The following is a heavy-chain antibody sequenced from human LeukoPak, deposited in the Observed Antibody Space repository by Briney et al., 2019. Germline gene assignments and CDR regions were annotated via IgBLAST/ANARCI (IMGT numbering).Heavy chain of an antibody. V-gene: IGHV1-69*13. D-gene: IGHD4-17*01. CDR1: GGTFSSYA. J-gene: IGHJ4*02. CDR2: IIPIFGTA. CDR3: ARSDYGDYPP. Sequence: ASVKVSCKASGGTFSSYAISWVRQAPGQGLEWMGGIIPIFGTANYAQRFQGRVTITADESTSTAYMELSSLRSEDTAVYYCARSDYGDYPPWGQGTLVTVSS.